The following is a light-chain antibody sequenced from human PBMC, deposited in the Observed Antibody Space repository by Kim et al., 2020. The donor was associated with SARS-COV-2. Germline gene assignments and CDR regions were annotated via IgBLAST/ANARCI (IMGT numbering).Light chain of an antibody. Sequence: KTVILPCTPRRCGIASNYVHGYQQRPRRAPPTLFYKDNQSPSGFPDRFSCSIDRSSNSASLTISGLKAEDEANYYCQSYDNSNPWVFGGGTQLTVL. CDR2: KDN. CDR1: RCGIASNY. CDR3: QSYDNSNPWV. V-gene: IGLV6-57*03. J-gene: IGLJ3*02.